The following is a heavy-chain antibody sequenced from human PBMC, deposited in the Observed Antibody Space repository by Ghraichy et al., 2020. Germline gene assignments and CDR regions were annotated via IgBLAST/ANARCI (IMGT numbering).Heavy chain of an antibody. D-gene: IGHD3-3*01. CDR2: IKQDRSEK. CDR3: ARGRGRFLEWPRTTYYYYMDV. V-gene: IGHV3-7*04. CDR1: GFTFSSYW. Sequence: GGSLRLSCAASGFTFSSYWMSWVRQAPGKGLEWVANIKQDRSEKYYVNSVKGRFTISRDNAKNSLYLQMNSLRAEDTAVYYCARGRGRFLEWPRTTYYYYMDVWGKGTTVTVSS. J-gene: IGHJ6*03.